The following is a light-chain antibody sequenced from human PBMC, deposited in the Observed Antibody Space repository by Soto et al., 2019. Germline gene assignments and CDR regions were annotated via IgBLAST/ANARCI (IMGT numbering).Light chain of an antibody. J-gene: IGLJ2*01. Sequence: QSALTQPASVSGSPGQSSTISCTGTSSDIGAYNFVSWYQQHPGKAPKLMLYDVNIRPSGVSNRFSGSKSGNTASLTISGLQAEDEADYYCTSWTTSTTMIFGGGTKLTFL. CDR1: SSDIGAYNF. CDR2: DVN. CDR3: TSWTTSTTMI. V-gene: IGLV2-14*03.